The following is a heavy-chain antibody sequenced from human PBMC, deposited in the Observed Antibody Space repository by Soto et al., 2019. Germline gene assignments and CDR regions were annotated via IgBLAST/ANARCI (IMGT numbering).Heavy chain of an antibody. CDR2: INHSGST. Sequence: PSEHRSRTCAVSGGSFSGYYWRWIRQPPGKGLEWIGEINHSGSTNYNPSLKSRVTISVDTSKNQFSLKLSSVTAADTAVYYCARDHVLRFLEWLSDYYDYGMDVWGQGTTVTVSS. J-gene: IGHJ6*02. V-gene: IGHV4-34*01. D-gene: IGHD3-3*01. CDR3: ARDHVLRFLEWLSDYYDYGMDV. CDR1: GGSFSGYY.